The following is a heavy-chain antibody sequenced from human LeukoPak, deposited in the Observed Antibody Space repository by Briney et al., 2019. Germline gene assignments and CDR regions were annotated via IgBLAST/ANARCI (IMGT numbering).Heavy chain of an antibody. V-gene: IGHV1-8*01. J-gene: IGHJ4*02. CDR1: GYTFTSYD. Sequence: ASVKVSCKASGYTFTSYDINWVRQATGQGLEWMGWMNPNSGNTGYAQKFQGRVTMTRNTSISTAYMELSSLRSEDTAVYYCARDGVVEEPYYFDYWGQGTLVTVSS. CDR2: MNPNSGNT. D-gene: IGHD2-2*01. CDR3: ARDGVVEEPYYFDY.